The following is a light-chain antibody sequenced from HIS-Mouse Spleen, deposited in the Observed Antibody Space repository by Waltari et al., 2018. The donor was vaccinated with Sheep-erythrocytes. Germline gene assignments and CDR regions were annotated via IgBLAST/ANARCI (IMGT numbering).Light chain of an antibody. CDR3: MQALQTRT. J-gene: IGKJ1*01. CDR2: AAS. Sequence: DIQLTQSPSFLSASVGDRVTITCRASQGISSYLAWYQQKPGKAPKLLIYAASTLQSGVPDRFSGSGSGTDFTLKISRVEAEDVGVYYCMQALQTRTFGQGTKVEIK. CDR1: QGISSY. V-gene: IGKV1-9*01.